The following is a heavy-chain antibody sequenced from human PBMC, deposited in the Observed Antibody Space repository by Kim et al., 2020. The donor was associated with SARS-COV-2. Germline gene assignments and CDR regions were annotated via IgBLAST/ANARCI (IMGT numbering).Heavy chain of an antibody. CDR3: AKDIRFRFLASPLDI. Sequence: GGSLRLSCAASGFTFGDYAMHWVRQAPGKGLEWVSGISWNSGSIGYADSVKGRFTISRDNAKNSLYLQMDSLRAEDTALYYCAKDIRFRFLASPLDIWGQGTMVTVSS. J-gene: IGHJ3*02. CDR2: ISWNSGSI. D-gene: IGHD3-3*01. V-gene: IGHV3-9*01. CDR1: GFTFGDYA.